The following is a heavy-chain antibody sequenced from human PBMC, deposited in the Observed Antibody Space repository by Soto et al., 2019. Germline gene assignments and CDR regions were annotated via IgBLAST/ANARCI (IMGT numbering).Heavy chain of an antibody. CDR3: ARHGDTAMVYYYFGMDV. CDR2: IDPSDSYT. Sequence: GESLKISCKGSGYSFTSYWISWVRQMPGKGLEWMGRIDPSDSYTNYSPSFQGHVTISADKSISTAYLQWSSLKASDTAMYYCARHGDTAMVYYYFGMDVCGQGTKATVSS. CDR1: GYSFTSYW. D-gene: IGHD5-18*01. V-gene: IGHV5-10-1*01. J-gene: IGHJ6*02.